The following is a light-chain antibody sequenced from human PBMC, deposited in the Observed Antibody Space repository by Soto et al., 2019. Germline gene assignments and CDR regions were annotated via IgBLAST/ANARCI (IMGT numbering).Light chain of an antibody. V-gene: IGLV7-43*01. CDR3: LLYYGGAYV. J-gene: IGLJ1*01. Sequence: QAVVTQEPSLTVSPGGTVTLTCASSTGAVTSGYYPNWFQQKPGQAPRALIYSTSNKHYWNPARFSGSLLGGKAALTLSGAQPEDEAEYYCLLYYGGAYVFGTGTKGTGL. CDR2: STS. CDR1: TGAVTSGYY.